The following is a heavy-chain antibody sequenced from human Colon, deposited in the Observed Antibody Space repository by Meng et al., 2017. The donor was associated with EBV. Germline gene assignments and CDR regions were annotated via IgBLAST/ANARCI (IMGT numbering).Heavy chain of an antibody. CDR1: GASISSGNW. V-gene: IGHV4-4*02. CDR2: IYHSGST. Sequence: QVQVQESGPGLVKPSEXXXXTCVVSGASISSGNWWNWVRQPPGKGLEWIGEIYHSGSTNYNPSLKSRVTISVDKSKNQFSLNLSSVTAADTAVYYCARVGQWLPIDYWGQGTLVTVSS. J-gene: IGHJ4*02. D-gene: IGHD6-19*01. CDR3: ARVGQWLPIDY.